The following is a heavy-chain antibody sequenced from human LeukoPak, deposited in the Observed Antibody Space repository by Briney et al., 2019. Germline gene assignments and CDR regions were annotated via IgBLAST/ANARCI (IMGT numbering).Heavy chain of an antibody. J-gene: IGHJ4*02. CDR2: ISFDGSNN. Sequence: HPGRSLRLSCAASGFTFSRYDLHWVRQAPGKGLEWVATISFDGSNNYYLDSVKGRFTISRDTSNNTLYLQMNNLRAEDTAVYYCASSSSGWYKDYFDYWGQGTLVTVSS. CDR3: ASSSSGWYKDYFDY. D-gene: IGHD6-19*01. CDR1: GFTFSRYD. V-gene: IGHV3-30-3*01.